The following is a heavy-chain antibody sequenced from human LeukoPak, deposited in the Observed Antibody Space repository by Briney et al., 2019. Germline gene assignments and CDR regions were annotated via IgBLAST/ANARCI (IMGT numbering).Heavy chain of an antibody. Sequence: ASVKVSCKASGYTFTSYYMHWVRQAPGQGLEWMGIIDPSGGSTSYAQKFQGRVTMTRDTSTSTVYMELSSLRSEDTAVYYSATYDPTVVTDYYYGMDVWGQGTTVTVSS. J-gene: IGHJ6*02. V-gene: IGHV1-46*01. CDR2: IDPSGGST. CDR1: GYTFTSYY. CDR3: ATYDPTVVTDYYYGMDV. D-gene: IGHD4-23*01.